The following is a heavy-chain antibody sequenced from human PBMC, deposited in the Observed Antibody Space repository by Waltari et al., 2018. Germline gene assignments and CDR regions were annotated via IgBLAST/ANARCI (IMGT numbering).Heavy chain of an antibody. J-gene: IGHJ3*02. D-gene: IGHD6-13*01. Sequence: EVQLLESGGGLVQPGGSLRLSCAASGFTFSSYAMSWVRQAPGKGLEWVSAISGSGGSTYYADSVKGRFTISRDNSKNTLYLQMNSLRAEDTAVYYCAKDRSSSWYHLGAFDIWGQGTMVTVSS. CDR2: ISGSGGST. V-gene: IGHV3-23*01. CDR1: GFTFSSYA. CDR3: AKDRSSSWYHLGAFDI.